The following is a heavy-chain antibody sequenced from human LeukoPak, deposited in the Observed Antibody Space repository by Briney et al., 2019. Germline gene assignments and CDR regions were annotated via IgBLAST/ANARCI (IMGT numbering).Heavy chain of an antibody. V-gene: IGHV4-4*02. D-gene: IGHD6-19*01. CDR2: IYHSGST. Sequence: SETLSLTCAVSGGSISSNNWWSWVRQPPGKGLEWIGEIYHSGSTNYNPSLKSRVTISVDTSKNQFSLKLSSVTAADTAVYYCASGYSSGWYRFDYWGQGTLVTVSS. CDR1: GGSISSNNW. J-gene: IGHJ4*02. CDR3: ASGYSSGWYRFDY.